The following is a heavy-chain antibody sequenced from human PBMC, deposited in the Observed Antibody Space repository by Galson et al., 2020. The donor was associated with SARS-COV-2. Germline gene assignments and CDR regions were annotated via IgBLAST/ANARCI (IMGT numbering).Heavy chain of an antibody. J-gene: IGHJ6*03. D-gene: IGHD6-6*01. CDR1: GGYISSYY. Sequence: SETLSLTCTVSGGYISSYYWSWIRQPPGKGLEWIGYIYYSGSTNYNPSLKSRVTISVDTSKNQFSLKLSSVTAADTAVYYCARSLAAREAYYYYYMDVWGKGTTVTVSS. CDR3: ARSLAAREAYYYYYMDV. CDR2: IYYSGST. V-gene: IGHV4-59*01.